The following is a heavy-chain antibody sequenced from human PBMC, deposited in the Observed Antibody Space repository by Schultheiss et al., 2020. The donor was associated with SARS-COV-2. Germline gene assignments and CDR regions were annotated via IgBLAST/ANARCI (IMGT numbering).Heavy chain of an antibody. CDR2: PYWNDDK. CDR3: AHRIYRQGGGSGDNWFDP. D-gene: IGHD2-15*01. Sequence: SGPTLVKPTQTLTLTCTFSGFSLSTSGGGVGWIRQPPGKALEWLALPYWNDDKRYSPSLKSRRTITKDTSKNQVVLTMTNMDPVDTATYYYAHRIYRQGGGSGDNWFDPWGQGTLVTVSS. J-gene: IGHJ5*02. CDR1: GFSLSTSGGG. V-gene: IGHV2-5*01.